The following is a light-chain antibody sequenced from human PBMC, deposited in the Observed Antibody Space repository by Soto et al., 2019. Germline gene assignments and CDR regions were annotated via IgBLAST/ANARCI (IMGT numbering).Light chain of an antibody. CDR2: RNN. J-gene: IGLJ2*01. CDR1: SSNIGSYY. Sequence: QSVLTQPPSASGTPGQRVTISCSGSSSNIGSYYVYWYQQLPGTAPKLVIFRNNQRPSGVPDRFSGSKSGTSASLAISGLRSEDEADYYCALWDASLSGHVVFGGGTKLTVL. V-gene: IGLV1-47*01. CDR3: ALWDASLSGHVV.